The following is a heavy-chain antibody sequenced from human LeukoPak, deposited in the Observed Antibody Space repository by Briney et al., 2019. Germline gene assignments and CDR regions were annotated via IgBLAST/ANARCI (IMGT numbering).Heavy chain of an antibody. Sequence: GGSLRLSCAASGFTFSSYEMNWVRQAPGKGLEWVSYISSSGSTIYYADSVKGRFTISRDNAKNSLYLQMNSLRAEDTAVYYCARDSVGYCSGGSCKRFDPWGQGTLVTVSS. D-gene: IGHD2-15*01. CDR2: ISSSGSTI. J-gene: IGHJ5*02. V-gene: IGHV3-48*03. CDR3: ARDSVGYCSGGSCKRFDP. CDR1: GFTFSSYE.